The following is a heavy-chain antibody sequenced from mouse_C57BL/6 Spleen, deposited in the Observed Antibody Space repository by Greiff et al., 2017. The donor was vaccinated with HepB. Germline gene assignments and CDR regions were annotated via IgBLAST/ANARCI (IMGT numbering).Heavy chain of an antibody. Sequence: QVQLKQPGAELVMPGASVKLSCKASGYTFTSYWMHWVKQRPGQGLEWIGEIDPSDSYTNYNQKFKGKSTLTVDKSSSTAYMQLSSLTSEDSAVYYCARSDSSGPLGAYWGQGTLVTVSA. D-gene: IGHD3-2*02. CDR1: GYTFTSYW. J-gene: IGHJ3*01. CDR3: ARSDSSGPLGAY. CDR2: IDPSDSYT. V-gene: IGHV1-69*01.